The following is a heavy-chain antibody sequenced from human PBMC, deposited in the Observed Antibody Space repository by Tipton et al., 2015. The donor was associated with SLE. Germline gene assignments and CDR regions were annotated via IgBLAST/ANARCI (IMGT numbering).Heavy chain of an antibody. J-gene: IGHJ4*02. CDR1: GYSISSGYY. CDR3: ARAVAAAVLDY. CDR2: IYHSGST. Sequence: TLSLTCTVSGYSISSGYYWGWIRQPPGKGLEWIGSIYHSGSTYYNPSLKSRVTISVDTSKNQFSLKLSSVTAADTAVYYCARAVAAAVLDYWGQGTLVTVSS. V-gene: IGHV4-38-2*02. D-gene: IGHD6-13*01.